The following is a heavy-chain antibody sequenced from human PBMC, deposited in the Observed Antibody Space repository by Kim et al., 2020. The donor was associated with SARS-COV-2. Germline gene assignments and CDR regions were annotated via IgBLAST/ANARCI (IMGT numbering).Heavy chain of an antibody. CDR1: GFSLSTSGMC. CDR3: ARMYTMVRGVITHFDY. D-gene: IGHD3-10*01. J-gene: IGHJ4*02. Sequence: SGPTLVHPTQTLTLTCTFSGFSLSTSGMCVSWIRQPPGKALEWLARIDWDDDKYYSTSLKTRLTISKDTSKNQVVLTMTNMDPVDTATYYCARMYTMVRGVITHFDYWGQGTLVTVSS. CDR2: IDWDDDK. V-gene: IGHV2-70*11.